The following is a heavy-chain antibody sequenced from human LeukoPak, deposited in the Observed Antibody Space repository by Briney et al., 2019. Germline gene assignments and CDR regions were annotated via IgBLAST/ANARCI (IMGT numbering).Heavy chain of an antibody. J-gene: IGHJ4*02. D-gene: IGHD4-17*01. Sequence: PSETLSLTCTVSNGSISIYCWSWVRQPAGKGLEWIGRISASGSTNYNPSLKSRVTMSVDTSKNQFSLKLSSVTAADTAVYYCAREITVTRPFDYWGQGTLVTVSS. CDR2: ISASGST. CDR1: NGSISIYC. V-gene: IGHV4-4*07. CDR3: AREITVTRPFDY.